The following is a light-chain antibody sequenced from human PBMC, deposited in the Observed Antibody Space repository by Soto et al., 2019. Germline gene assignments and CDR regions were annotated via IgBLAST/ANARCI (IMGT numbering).Light chain of an antibody. CDR3: QQYNAPPYS. CDR1: QSIHSW. Sequence: DFQMTQSPSTLSASVGDRVTITCRASQSIHSWLAWYQQKPGRTPKLLIYKASTLAAGVPSRFSGSGSGTDFTLSITSVQADDFATYHCQQYNAPPYSVGQGTKLEI. CDR2: KAS. J-gene: IGKJ2*03. V-gene: IGKV1-5*03.